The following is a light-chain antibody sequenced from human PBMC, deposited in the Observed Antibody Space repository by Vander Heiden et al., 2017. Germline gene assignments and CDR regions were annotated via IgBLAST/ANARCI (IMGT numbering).Light chain of an antibody. V-gene: IGKV1-33*01. CDR3: QQYDNLPIT. J-gene: IGKJ5*01. Sequence: DIQTTQSPSSLSASVGDRVTNTCQASQDISNYLNWYQQKPGKAPKLLIYDASNLETGVPSRFSGSGSGTDFTFTISSLQPEDIATYYCQQYDNLPITFGQGTRLEIK. CDR2: DAS. CDR1: QDISNY.